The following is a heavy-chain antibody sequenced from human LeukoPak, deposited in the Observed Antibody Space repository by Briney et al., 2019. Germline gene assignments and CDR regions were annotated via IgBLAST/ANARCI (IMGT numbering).Heavy chain of an antibody. V-gene: IGHV3-23*01. D-gene: IGHD6-13*01. Sequence: GSLRLSRAASGFTSTSYAMTRVRQAPGKGLEWVSSMSAGAGTYYADSVTRRFAVSRDDSKNILYLQMNSLRAEDTDVYYCAKEPKYSSSYYSDYWGQGTLVTVSS. CDR3: AKEPKYSSSYYSDY. CDR1: GFTSTSYA. CDR2: MSAGAGT. J-gene: IGHJ4*02.